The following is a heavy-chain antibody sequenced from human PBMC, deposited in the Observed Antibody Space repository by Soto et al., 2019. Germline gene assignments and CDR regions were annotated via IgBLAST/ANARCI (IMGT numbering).Heavy chain of an antibody. Sequence: SVKVSCKASGGTFSSYTISWVRQAPGQGLEWMGRIIPILGIANYAQKFQGRVTITADKSTSTAYMELSSLRSEDTAVYYCASEDYYDSSGSPARVYWGQGSLVTVSS. CDR1: GGTFSSYT. CDR2: IIPILGIA. CDR3: ASEDYYDSSGSPARVY. D-gene: IGHD3-22*01. V-gene: IGHV1-69*02. J-gene: IGHJ4*02.